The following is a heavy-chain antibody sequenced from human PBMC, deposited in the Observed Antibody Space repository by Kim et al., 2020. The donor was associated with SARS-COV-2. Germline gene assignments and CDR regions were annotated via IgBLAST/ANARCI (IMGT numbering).Heavy chain of an antibody. J-gene: IGHJ2*01. Sequence: YNHPSLKGRVTISVDTSKKQFSLRLSSVTAADAAVYYCARHLRNWYFDLWGRGTLVTVSS. CDR3: ARHLRNWYFDL. V-gene: IGHV4-39*01.